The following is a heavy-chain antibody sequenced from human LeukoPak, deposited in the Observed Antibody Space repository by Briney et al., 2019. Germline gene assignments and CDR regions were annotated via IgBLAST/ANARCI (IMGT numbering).Heavy chain of an antibody. CDR2: ISYDGSNK. Sequence: GGSLRLSCAASGFTFSSYAMHWVRQAPGKGLEWVAVISYDGSNKYYADSVKGRFTISRDNSKNTLYLQMNSLRAEDTAVYYCARDRGLTYYYDSSGYPTTYWFDPWGQGTLVTVSS. CDR1: GFTFSSYA. D-gene: IGHD3-22*01. J-gene: IGHJ5*02. CDR3: ARDRGLTYYYDSSGYPTTYWFDP. V-gene: IGHV3-30*04.